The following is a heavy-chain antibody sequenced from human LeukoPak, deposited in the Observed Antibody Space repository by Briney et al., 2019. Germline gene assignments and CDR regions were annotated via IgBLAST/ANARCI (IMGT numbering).Heavy chain of an antibody. Sequence: GGSLRLSCAASGFTFSSYGMHWVRQAPGKGLEWVAVISYDGSNKYYADSVKGRFTIYRDNYKNTLYLQMNSLRAEDTAVYYCATPPGNIAARGFEYWGQGNLVTVSS. V-gene: IGHV3-30*03. D-gene: IGHD6-6*01. CDR2: ISYDGSNK. CDR1: GFTFSSYG. CDR3: ATPPGNIAARGFEY. J-gene: IGHJ4*02.